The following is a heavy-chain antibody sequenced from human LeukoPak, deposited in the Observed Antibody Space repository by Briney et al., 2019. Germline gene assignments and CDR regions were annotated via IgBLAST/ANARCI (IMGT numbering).Heavy chain of an antibody. CDR1: GGSITNSNYY. V-gene: IGHV4-39*01. D-gene: IGHD2-2*01. J-gene: IGHJ4*02. Sequence: SETLSLTCTVSGGSITNSNYYWGWIRQPPGKGLEWIGNIFYSGNTYYNVSLKSRVSISVDTSKNQFSLKVSSVTATDTAVYFCARRLFTNYFDYWGQGILVTVSS. CDR2: IFYSGNT. CDR3: ARRLFTNYFDY.